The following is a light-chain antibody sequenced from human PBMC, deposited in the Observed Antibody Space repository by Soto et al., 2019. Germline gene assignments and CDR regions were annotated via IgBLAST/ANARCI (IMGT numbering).Light chain of an antibody. J-gene: IGKJ1*01. Sequence: EIVLTQSPGTLSLSPGERATLSCRASQSVSSSYLAWYQQKPGQAPRLLIYAASSRATGIPDRFSGSGSGTDFTLTISRLEPEDFAVYYCQQYGSSLWTFGQVTKVEIK. V-gene: IGKV3-20*01. CDR1: QSVSSSY. CDR2: AAS. CDR3: QQYGSSLWT.